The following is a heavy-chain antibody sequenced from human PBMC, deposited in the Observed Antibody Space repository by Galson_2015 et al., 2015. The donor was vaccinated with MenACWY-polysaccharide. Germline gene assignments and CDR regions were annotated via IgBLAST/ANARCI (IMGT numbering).Heavy chain of an antibody. J-gene: IGHJ3*02. CDR3: VRGADGSDAFDI. CDR1: GDSVSSNSAA. Sequence: CAISGDSVSSNSAAWNWIRQSPSRGLEWLGRTYYRSKWYNDYAVSVKSRITISPDTSKNQFSLQLNSVTPEDTAVYYCVRGADGSDAFDIWGQGTMVTVSS. D-gene: IGHD1-26*01. V-gene: IGHV6-1*01. CDR2: TYYRSKWYN.